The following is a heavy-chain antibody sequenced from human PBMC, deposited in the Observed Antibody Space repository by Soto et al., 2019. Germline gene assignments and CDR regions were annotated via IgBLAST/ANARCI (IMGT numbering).Heavy chain of an antibody. CDR3: ARARHYGSWSGRKPELDP. J-gene: IGHJ5*02. CDR2: ISSSSSYI. V-gene: IGHV3-21*01. Sequence: RRLSCAASGFTFSSYSMYWVRQAPGTGLEWVSSISSSSSYIYYADSVKGRFTISRDNAKNSLYLQMNSLRAEDTDVYYCARARHYGSWSGRKPELDPWGQGTLVTVSS. CDR1: GFTFSSYS. D-gene: IGHD3-3*01.